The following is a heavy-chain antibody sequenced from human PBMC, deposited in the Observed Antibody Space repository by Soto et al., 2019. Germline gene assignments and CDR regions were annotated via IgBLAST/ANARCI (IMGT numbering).Heavy chain of an antibody. CDR3: ARDFEAGGQLVGGFDF. Sequence: QVQLVQSGTEVKKPGASVKVSCKASGYTFTRFGINWVRQAPGQGLEWMGWISGHNGNTHSAQNFEGRDTGTTDTSTITADMDLRSLSSQDTAVYYCARDFEAGGQLVGGFDFWVQGTLVTVSS. J-gene: IGHJ4*02. CDR2: ISGHNGNT. CDR1: GYTFTRFG. V-gene: IGHV1-18*01. D-gene: IGHD6-6*01.